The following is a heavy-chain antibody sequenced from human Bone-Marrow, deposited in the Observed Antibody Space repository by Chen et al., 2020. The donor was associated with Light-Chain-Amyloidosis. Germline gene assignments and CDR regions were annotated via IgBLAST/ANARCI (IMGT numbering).Heavy chain of an antibody. CDR3: ARDRGWWTFDI. D-gene: IGHD2-8*02. J-gene: IGHJ3*02. Sequence: EVQLVESGGGLVQPGGSLRLSCTASEFTFTNFWMIWVCQAPGKGLEWVANIKQDGSKNYYVDSVKGRFTISRDNAKNSLYLQMNSLRAEDTAVYYCARDRGWWTFDIWGQGTMVNVSS. CDR1: EFTFTNFW. CDR2: IKQDGSKN. V-gene: IGHV3-7*01.